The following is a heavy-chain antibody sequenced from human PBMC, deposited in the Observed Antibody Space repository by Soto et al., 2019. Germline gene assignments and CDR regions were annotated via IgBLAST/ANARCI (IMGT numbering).Heavy chain of an antibody. CDR2: IWYDGSNK. D-gene: IGHD2-2*01. Sequence: QVQLVESGGGVVQPGRSLRLSCAASGFTFSSYGMHWVRQAPGKGLEWVAVIWYDGSNKYYADSVKGRFTISRDNSKNTLYLQMNSLRAEDTAVYYCARGEGLCSSTSCPPDYYYYMDVWGKGTTVTVSS. CDR3: ARGEGLCSSTSCPPDYYYYMDV. J-gene: IGHJ6*03. V-gene: IGHV3-33*01. CDR1: GFTFSSYG.